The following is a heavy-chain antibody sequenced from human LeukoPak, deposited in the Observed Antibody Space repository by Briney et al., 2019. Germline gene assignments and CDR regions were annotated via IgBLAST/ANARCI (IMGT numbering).Heavy chain of an antibody. Sequence: GGSLRLSCAASGFTFSSYGTHWVRQAPGKGLEWVAVISYDGSNKYYADSVKGRFTISRDNSKNTLYLQMNSLRAEDTAVYYCAKDLAAAGNSGTLDYLGQGTLVTVSS. CDR2: ISYDGSNK. CDR3: AKDLAAAGNSGTLDY. V-gene: IGHV3-30*18. D-gene: IGHD6-13*01. CDR1: GFTFSSYG. J-gene: IGHJ4*02.